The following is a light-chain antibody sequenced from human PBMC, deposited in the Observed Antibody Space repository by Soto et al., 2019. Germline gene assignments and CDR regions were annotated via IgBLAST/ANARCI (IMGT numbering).Light chain of an antibody. J-gene: IGLJ3*02. CDR3: QSYDSSLSGWV. Sequence: CTGSSSNIGAGYDVHWYQQLPGTAPKLLIXGNSNRPSGVPDRFSGSKSGTSASLAITGLQAEDEADYYCQSYDSSLSGWVFGGGTKLTVL. V-gene: IGLV1-40*01. CDR2: GNS. CDR1: SSNIGAGYD.